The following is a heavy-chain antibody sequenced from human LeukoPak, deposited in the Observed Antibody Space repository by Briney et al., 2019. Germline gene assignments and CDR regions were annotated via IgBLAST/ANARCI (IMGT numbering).Heavy chain of an antibody. CDR3: ARDNAYMLDY. J-gene: IGHJ4*02. CDR1: GFTFSSYW. CDR2: INTDGGTT. D-gene: IGHD5-24*01. Sequence: GGSLRLSCAASGFTFSSYWMNWVRQTPGKGLVWVAHINTDGGTTRYADSVKGRLTVSRDNAKNTLYLEMNRLRAEDTAVYYCARDNAYMLDYWGQGTQVTVSS. V-gene: IGHV3-74*01.